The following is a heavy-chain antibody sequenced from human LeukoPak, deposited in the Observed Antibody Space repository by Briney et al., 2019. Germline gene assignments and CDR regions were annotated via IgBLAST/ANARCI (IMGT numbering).Heavy chain of an antibody. CDR2: ISGSGGST. J-gene: IGHJ4*02. Sequence: GGSLRLSCAASGFSFSSYAVSWVRQAPGKGLEWVSTISGSGGSTYYADSVKGRFTISRDNSKNTLYLQINSLRAEDTAVYYCAKDPFRARISAPDYWGQGTLVTVSS. V-gene: IGHV3-23*01. CDR1: GFSFSSYA. D-gene: IGHD6-6*01. CDR3: AKDPFRARISAPDY.